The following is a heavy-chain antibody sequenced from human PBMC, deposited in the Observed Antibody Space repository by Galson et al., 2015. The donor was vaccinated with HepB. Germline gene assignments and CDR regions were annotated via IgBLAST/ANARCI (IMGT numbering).Heavy chain of an antibody. CDR2: IYPGDSDT. CDR1: GYSFTSYW. CDR3: ARPPSSGYYHPSDAFDI. Sequence: QSGAEVKKPGESLKISCKGSGYSFTSYWIGWVRQMPGKGLEWMGIIYPGDSDTRYSPSFQGQVTISADKSISTAYLQWSSLKASDTAMYYCARPPSSGYYHPSDAFDIWGQGTMVTVSS. D-gene: IGHD3-22*01. J-gene: IGHJ3*02. V-gene: IGHV5-51*03.